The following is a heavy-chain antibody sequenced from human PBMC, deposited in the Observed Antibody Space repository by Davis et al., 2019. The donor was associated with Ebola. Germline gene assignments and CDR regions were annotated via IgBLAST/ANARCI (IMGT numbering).Heavy chain of an antibody. Sequence: GESLKISCAASGFTFSGSAMHWVRQASGKGPEWVGRIRSKANSYATAYAASVKGRFTISRDDSKNTAYLQMNSLKTEDTAVYYCTSTLDGDYVDYWGQGTLVTVSS. D-gene: IGHD4-17*01. CDR3: TSTLDGDYVDY. V-gene: IGHV3-73*01. CDR2: IRSKANSYAT. CDR1: GFTFSGSA. J-gene: IGHJ4*02.